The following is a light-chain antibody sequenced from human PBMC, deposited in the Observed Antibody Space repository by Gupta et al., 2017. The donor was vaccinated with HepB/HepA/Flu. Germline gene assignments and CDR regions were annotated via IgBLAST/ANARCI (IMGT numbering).Light chain of an antibody. CDR2: DAS. CDR1: QSIRSN. V-gene: IGKV3-15*01. J-gene: IGKJ1*01. Sequence: EVVMTQSPATLSVFPGEKATLSCRASQSIRSNLAWFQQIPGQAPRLLIYDASTRATGIPARFSGSGYGTEFTLTISSRHSEDFAVYYCQQYNNWPPWTFGQGTKVEIK. CDR3: QQYNNWPPWT.